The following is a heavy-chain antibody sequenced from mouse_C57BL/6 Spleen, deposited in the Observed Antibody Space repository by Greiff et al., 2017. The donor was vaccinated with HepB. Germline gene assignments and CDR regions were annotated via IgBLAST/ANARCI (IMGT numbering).Heavy chain of an antibody. CDR3: ARSSTMITTYAMDY. Sequence: QVQLQQPGAELVKPGASVKLSCKASGYTFTSYWMQWVKQRPGQGLEWIGEIDPSDSYTNYNQKFKGKATLTVDTSSSTAYMQLSSLTSEDSAVYYCARSSTMITTYAMDYWGQGTSVTVSS. D-gene: IGHD2-4*01. J-gene: IGHJ4*01. CDR1: GYTFTSYW. V-gene: IGHV1-50*01. CDR2: IDPSDSYT.